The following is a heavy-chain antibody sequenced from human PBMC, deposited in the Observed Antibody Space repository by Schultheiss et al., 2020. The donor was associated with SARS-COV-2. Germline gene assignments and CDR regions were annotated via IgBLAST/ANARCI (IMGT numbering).Heavy chain of an antibody. CDR2: ISGSGGST. D-gene: IGHD3-3*01. J-gene: IGHJ4*02. CDR1: GFTFSNAW. V-gene: IGHV3-23*01. CDR3: VKGHYDFWTRDYFDY. Sequence: GGSLRLSCAASGFTFSNAWMSWVRQAPGKGLEWVSAISGSGGSTYYADSVKGRFTISRDNSKNTLYLQMSSLRAEDTAVYYCVKGHYDFWTRDYFDYWGQGTLVTVSS.